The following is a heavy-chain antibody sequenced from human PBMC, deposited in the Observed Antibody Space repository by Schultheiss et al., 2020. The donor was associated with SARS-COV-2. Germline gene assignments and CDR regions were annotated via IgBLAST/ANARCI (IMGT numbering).Heavy chain of an antibody. Sequence: ASVKVSCKASGYTFTSYGISWVRQAPGQGLEWMGWISAYNGNTNYAQKLQGRVTMTTDTSTSTAYMELRSLRSDDTAVYYCARIHLPYDFWSGYYKMGYYYYYGMDVWGQGTTVTVSS. CDR1: GYTFTSYG. CDR2: ISAYNGNT. V-gene: IGHV1-18*01. CDR3: ARIHLPYDFWSGYYKMGYYYYYGMDV. J-gene: IGHJ6*02. D-gene: IGHD3-3*01.